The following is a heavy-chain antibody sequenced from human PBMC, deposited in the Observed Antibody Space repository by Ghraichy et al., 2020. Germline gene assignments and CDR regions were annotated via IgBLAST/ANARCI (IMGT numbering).Heavy chain of an antibody. V-gene: IGHV3-7*01. D-gene: IGHD6-6*01. CDR2: IKQDGSEK. CDR3: ARGGGYSSSCHCYGMDV. Sequence: GGSLRLSCAASGFTFSSYWMSWVRQAPGKGLEWVANIKQDGSEKYYVDSVKGRFTISRDNAKNSLYLQMNSLRAEDTAVYYCARGGGYSSSCHCYGMDVWGQGTTVTVSS. J-gene: IGHJ6*02. CDR1: GFTFSSYW.